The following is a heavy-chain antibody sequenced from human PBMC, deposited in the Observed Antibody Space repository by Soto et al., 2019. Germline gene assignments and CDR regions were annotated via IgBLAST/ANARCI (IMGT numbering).Heavy chain of an antibody. CDR3: ARGHEYGGNSEAFEV. CDR2: ILPFFGTA. D-gene: IGHD4-17*01. CDR1: GGTFRTES. V-gene: IGHV1-69*13. Sequence: QVHLVQSGAAVKKPGSSVKVSCKYSGGTFRTESINWVRQAPGQGLEWMGGILPFFGTADYAPRLQGRVTITADGATTTAYMELSSLTSQDTAVYFCARGHEYGGNSEAFEVWGQGTMVTVSS. J-gene: IGHJ3*01.